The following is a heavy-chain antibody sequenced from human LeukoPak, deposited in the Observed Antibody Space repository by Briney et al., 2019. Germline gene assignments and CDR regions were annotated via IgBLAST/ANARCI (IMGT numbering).Heavy chain of an antibody. J-gene: IGHJ6*03. CDR3: ARDYDFWSGYYRGYYYYMDV. V-gene: IGHV1-18*01. Sequence: ASVKVSCKAPGYTFTSYGISWVRQAPGQGLEWMGWISAYNGNTNYAQKLQGRVTMTTDTSTSTAYMELRSLRSDDTAVYYCARDYDFWSGYYRGYYYYMDVWGKGTTVTVSS. CDR1: GYTFTSYG. CDR2: ISAYNGNT. D-gene: IGHD3-3*01.